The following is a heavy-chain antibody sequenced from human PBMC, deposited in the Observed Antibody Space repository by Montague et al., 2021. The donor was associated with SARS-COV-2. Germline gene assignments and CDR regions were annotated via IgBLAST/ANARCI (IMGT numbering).Heavy chain of an antibody. V-gene: IGHV4-34*01. D-gene: IGHD3-9*01. Sequence: SETLSLTCAVYGGSFSGYYWSWIRQPPGKGLEWIGEIKDNGVTSYNPSLKSRITISVDTSKNHFSLKLSSVTAADTAVYYCARVDMGAPCPPFDSWGQGTTVTVSS. CDR2: IKDNGVT. J-gene: IGHJ4*02. CDR1: GGSFSGYY. CDR3: ARVDMGAPCPPFDS.